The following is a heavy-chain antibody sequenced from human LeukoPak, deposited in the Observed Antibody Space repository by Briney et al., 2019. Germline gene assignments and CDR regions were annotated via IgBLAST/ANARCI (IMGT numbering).Heavy chain of an antibody. CDR2: ISAYNGNT. J-gene: IGHJ6*02. CDR3: AREVVVAATERYYYYGMDV. V-gene: IGHV1-18*01. D-gene: IGHD2-15*01. CDR1: GYTFTSYG. Sequence: ASVKVSCKASGYTFTSYGISWVRQAPGQGLEWMGWISAYNGNTNYAQKLQGRVTMTTDTSTSTAYMELRSLRSDDTAVYYCAREVVVAATERYYYYGMDVWGQGTTVTVSS.